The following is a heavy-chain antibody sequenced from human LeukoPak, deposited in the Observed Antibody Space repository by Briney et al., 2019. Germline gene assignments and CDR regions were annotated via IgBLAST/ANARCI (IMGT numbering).Heavy chain of an antibody. Sequence: PGGSLRLSCAASGFTFSSYSMNWVRQAPGKGLEWVSSISSSSSYIYYADSVKGRFTISRDNAKNSLYLQMNSLRAEDTAVYYCARGSAVQTFFDYWGQGTLVTVSS. J-gene: IGHJ4*02. CDR1: GFTFSSYS. CDR3: ARGSAVQTFFDY. V-gene: IGHV3-21*01. CDR2: ISSSSSYI. D-gene: IGHD1-1*01.